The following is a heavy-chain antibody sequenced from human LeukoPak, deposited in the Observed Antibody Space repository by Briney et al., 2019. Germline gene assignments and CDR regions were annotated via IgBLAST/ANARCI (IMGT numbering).Heavy chain of an antibody. CDR3: ARAKTGVFPGDLRWRYFYL. Sequence: SETLSLTCAVSAGAIRNGDYCWSWIRQPPGKGLEWIGYIYYSGRTYYNPSHKPRVTISVLTSNYQFSLKLNSVPAPDTAVHYCARAKTGVFPGDLRWRYFYLCGRGTLVSVSS. D-gene: IGHD7-27*01. CDR2: IYYSGRT. J-gene: IGHJ2*01. CDR1: AGAIRNGDYC. V-gene: IGHV4-30-4*08.